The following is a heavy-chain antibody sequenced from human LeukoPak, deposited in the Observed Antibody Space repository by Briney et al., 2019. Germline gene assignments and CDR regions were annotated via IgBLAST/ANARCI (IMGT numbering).Heavy chain of an antibody. J-gene: IGHJ6*02. V-gene: IGHV1-69*10. Sequence: GASVKVSCKASRDILRSYDISWVRQARGQGPEWMGGFIPILGRPSLAQKFQGRITITADESTSTAYMELSSLRAEDTAVYYCAREREKAVTDTFYYGLDVWGPGTTVTVSS. D-gene: IGHD6-19*01. CDR2: FIPILGRP. CDR3: AREREKAVTDTFYYGLDV. CDR1: RDILRSYD.